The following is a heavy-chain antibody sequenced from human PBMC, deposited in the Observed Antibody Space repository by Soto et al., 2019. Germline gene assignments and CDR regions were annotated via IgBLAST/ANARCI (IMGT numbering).Heavy chain of an antibody. J-gene: IGHJ6*03. CDR2: IYSGGST. D-gene: IGHD1-7*01. CDR3: ARAQYNWNYVQDRYYYYMDV. CDR1: GFTVSSNY. Sequence: GGSLRLSCAASGFTVSSNYMSWVRQAPGKGLEWVSVIYSGGSTYYADSVKGRFTISRDNSKNTLYLQMNSLRAEDTAVYYCARAQYNWNYVQDRYYYYMDVWGKGTTVTVSS. V-gene: IGHV3-53*01.